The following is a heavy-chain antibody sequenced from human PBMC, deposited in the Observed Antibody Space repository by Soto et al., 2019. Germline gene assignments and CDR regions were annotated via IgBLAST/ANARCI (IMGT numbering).Heavy chain of an antibody. D-gene: IGHD4-17*01. CDR3: TSLSYGH. CDR1: EFTFANAC. J-gene: IGHJ4*02. CDR2: IKRKADGGTT. V-gene: IGHV3-15*01. Sequence: EVQLVESWGDLVKPGGALRLSCAASEFTFANACISWVRQAPWKGLEWVGRIKRKADGGTTDYAAPVKGRFTISRDESHNTLYLQMNSLKTDDTAVYYCTSLSYGHWGQGNLVTVSS.